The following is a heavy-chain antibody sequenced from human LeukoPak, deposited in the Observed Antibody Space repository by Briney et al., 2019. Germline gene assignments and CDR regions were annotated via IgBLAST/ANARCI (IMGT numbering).Heavy chain of an antibody. Sequence: SETLSLTCTVSGYSISSGYHWGWIRQPPGKGLEWIGEIHHSGSSNYNPSLESRVIISLDGSKNLLSLELSSVTAADTAVYYCVRHSGWYFGYWGQGTLVTVSS. D-gene: IGHD6-19*01. V-gene: IGHV4-38-2*02. CDR2: IHHSGSS. CDR3: VRHSGWYFGY. J-gene: IGHJ4*02. CDR1: GYSISSGYH.